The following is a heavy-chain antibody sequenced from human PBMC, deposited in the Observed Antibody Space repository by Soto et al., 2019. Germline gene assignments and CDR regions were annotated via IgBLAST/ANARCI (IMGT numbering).Heavy chain of an antibody. V-gene: IGHV1-2*04. Sequence: ASVKVSCKASGYTFTGYYMRWVRQAPGQGLEWMGWINPNSGGTNYAQKFQGWVTMTRDTSISTAYMELSRLRSDDTAVYYCARERWVAATRFFDYWGQGTLVTVSS. CDR3: ARERWVAATRFFDY. J-gene: IGHJ4*02. CDR2: INPNSGGT. D-gene: IGHD2-15*01. CDR1: GYTFTGYY.